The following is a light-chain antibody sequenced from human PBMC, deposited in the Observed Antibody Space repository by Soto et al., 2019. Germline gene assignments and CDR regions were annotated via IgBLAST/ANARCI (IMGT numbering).Light chain of an antibody. Sequence: DIQMTQFPSTLSASVGERVTITCRASQSVSNWLAWYQQKPGKAPKLLIYDVSSLESGVPSRFSGSGSGTEFILTISSLQPDDFATYYCQQYNTYSWTFGQGTKVDI. CDR2: DVS. J-gene: IGKJ1*01. V-gene: IGKV1-5*01. CDR3: QQYNTYSWT. CDR1: QSVSNW.